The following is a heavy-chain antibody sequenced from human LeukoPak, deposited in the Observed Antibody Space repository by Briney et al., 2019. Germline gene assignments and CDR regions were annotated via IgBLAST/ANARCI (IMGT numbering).Heavy chain of an antibody. CDR3: ARSRIVGATYYFDY. CDR1: GGTFSSYA. CDR2: IIPIFGTA. D-gene: IGHD1-26*01. Sequence: RASVTVSCKASGGTFSSYAISWVRQAPGQGLEWMGGIIPIFGTANYAQKFQGRVTITADESTSTAYMELSSLRSEDTAVYYCARSRIVGATYYFDYWGQGTLVTVSS. V-gene: IGHV1-69*13. J-gene: IGHJ4*02.